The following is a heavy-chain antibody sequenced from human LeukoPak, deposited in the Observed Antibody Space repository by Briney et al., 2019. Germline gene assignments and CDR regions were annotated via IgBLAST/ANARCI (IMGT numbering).Heavy chain of an antibody. Sequence: SVKVSCKASSSTFSGYYIHWVRQAPGQGLEWMGWINFNGGGTNNAQKFQGRITMTRDMSLTTVYMELTSLTFDDTAVYFCARVWWNAFDIWGQGTMVTVSS. J-gene: IGHJ3*02. CDR1: SSTFSGYY. CDR2: INFNGGGT. CDR3: ARVWWNAFDI. V-gene: IGHV1-2*02. D-gene: IGHD2-21*01.